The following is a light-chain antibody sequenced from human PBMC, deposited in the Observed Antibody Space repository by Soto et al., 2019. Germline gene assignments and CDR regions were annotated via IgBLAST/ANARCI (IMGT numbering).Light chain of an antibody. Sequence: EIVLTQSPCTLSLSPGERATLSCRASQSVSSSYLAWYQQKPGQAPRLLIYGASSRATGIPDRFSGSGSGTDFTLTISRLEPEDFAVYYCQQRSNLLWTFGQGTKVDNK. CDR2: GAS. J-gene: IGKJ1*01. V-gene: IGKV3D-20*02. CDR1: QSVSSSY. CDR3: QQRSNLLWT.